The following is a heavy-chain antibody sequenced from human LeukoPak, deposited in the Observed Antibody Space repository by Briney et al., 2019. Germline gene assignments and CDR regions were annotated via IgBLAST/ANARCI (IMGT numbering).Heavy chain of an antibody. D-gene: IGHD3-10*01. J-gene: IGHJ6*04. CDR1: GYTLTELS. Sequence: GASVKVSCKVSGYTLTELSMHWVRQAPGQGLEWMGGIIPIFGTGNYAQKFQGRVTITADKSTSTAYMELSSLRSEDTAVYYCASSSRRARLLWFGEFLLDVWGKGTTVTVSS. V-gene: IGHV1-69*06. CDR2: IIPIFGTG. CDR3: ASSSRRARLLWFGEFLLDV.